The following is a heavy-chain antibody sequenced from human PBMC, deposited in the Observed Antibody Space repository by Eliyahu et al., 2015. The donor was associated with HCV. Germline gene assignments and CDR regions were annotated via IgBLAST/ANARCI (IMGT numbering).Heavy chain of an antibody. Sequence: QVQLVESGGGVVQPGRSLRLSCAASGFTFSSYGMHWVRQAPGKGLEWVAVIWYDGSNKYYADSVKGRFTISRDNSKNTLYLQMNSLRAEDTAVYYCARDRSMYSSGWYVDYWGQGTLVTVSS. CDR3: ARDRSMYSSGWYVDY. V-gene: IGHV3-33*01. J-gene: IGHJ4*02. CDR2: IWYDGSNK. D-gene: IGHD6-19*01. CDR1: GFTFSSYG.